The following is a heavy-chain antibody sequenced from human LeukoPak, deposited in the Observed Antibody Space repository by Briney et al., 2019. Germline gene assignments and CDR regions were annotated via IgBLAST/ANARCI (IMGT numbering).Heavy chain of an antibody. D-gene: IGHD3-3*01. V-gene: IGHV3-33*01. CDR3: ARGPSGYSLYYFDY. Sequence: GRSLRLSCAASGFIFSSYGMHWVRQAPGKGLEWVADIWYDGNNKDYADFVKGRFTISRDTSKSTLYLHTNSLRAEDTAVYYCARGPSGYSLYYFDYWGQGTLVTVSS. CDR2: IWYDGNNK. J-gene: IGHJ4*02. CDR1: GFIFSSYG.